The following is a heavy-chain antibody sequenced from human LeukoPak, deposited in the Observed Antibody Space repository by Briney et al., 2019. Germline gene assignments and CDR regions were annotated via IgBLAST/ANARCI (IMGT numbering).Heavy chain of an antibody. V-gene: IGHV3-48*04. CDR1: GFTFSDYS. CDR2: ISSSRSTI. Sequence: GGSLRLSCAASGFTFSDYSMNWVRQAPGKGLEWVAYISSSRSTIYYADSVKGRFTISRDNAKNSLYLQMNSLRAEDTAVYYCVSSGIADNPFDYWGQGTLVTVSS. J-gene: IGHJ4*02. CDR3: VSSGIADNPFDY. D-gene: IGHD6-13*01.